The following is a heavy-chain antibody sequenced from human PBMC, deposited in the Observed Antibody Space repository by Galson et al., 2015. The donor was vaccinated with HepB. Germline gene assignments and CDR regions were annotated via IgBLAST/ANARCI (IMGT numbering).Heavy chain of an antibody. CDR2: IYYSGST. CDR3: ARERFGELFWGYGMDV. V-gene: IGHV4-31*03. J-gene: IGHJ6*02. D-gene: IGHD3-10*01. Sequence: LSLTCTVSGGSISSRSYYWGWIRQHPGKGLEWIGYIYYSGSTYYNPSLKSRVTISVDTSKNQFSLKLSSVTAADTAVYYCARERFGELFWGYGMDVWGQATTVTVSS. CDR1: GGSISSRSYY.